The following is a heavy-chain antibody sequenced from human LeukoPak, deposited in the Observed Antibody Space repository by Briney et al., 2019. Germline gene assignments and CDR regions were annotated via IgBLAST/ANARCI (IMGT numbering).Heavy chain of an antibody. CDR3: VRDRDGYNY. CDR2: IDTDGRTT. CDR1: GFTFSNSF. V-gene: IGHV3-74*01. Sequence: GGSLRLSCAASGFTFSNSFMHWVRQVPGKELVWVARIDTDGRTTHYADSVKGRFTISRDNAKNTLYLQMNILRADDTAVYYCVRDRDGYNYWGQGTLVTVSS. D-gene: IGHD5-24*01. J-gene: IGHJ4*02.